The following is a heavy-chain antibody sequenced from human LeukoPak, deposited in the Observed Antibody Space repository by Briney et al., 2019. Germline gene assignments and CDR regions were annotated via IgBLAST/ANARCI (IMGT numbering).Heavy chain of an antibody. CDR3: AKSDWELLTGILDY. D-gene: IGHD2-21*02. V-gene: IGHV3-23*01. Sequence: GGSLRLSCAASGFIISSYAMSWVRQAPGKGLEWVSGLSGSGGSTNYADSVEGRFTISRDNSKNTLNLQMNSLRAEDTAVYYCAKSDWELLTGILDYWGQGTLVTVSS. J-gene: IGHJ4*02. CDR1: GFIISSYA. CDR2: LSGSGGST.